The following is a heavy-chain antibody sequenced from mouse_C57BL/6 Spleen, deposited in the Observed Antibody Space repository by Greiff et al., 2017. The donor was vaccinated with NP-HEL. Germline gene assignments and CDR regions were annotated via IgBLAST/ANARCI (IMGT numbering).Heavy chain of an antibody. CDR3: TRDDSFYAMDY. CDR2: IRLKSDNYAT. D-gene: IGHD2-4*01. CDR1: GFTFSNYW. V-gene: IGHV6-3*01. J-gene: IGHJ4*01. Sequence: EVKLEESGGGLVQPGGSMKLSCVASGFTFSNYWMNWVRQSPEKGLEWVAQIRLKSDNYATHYAESVKGRFTISRDDSKSSVYLQMNNLRAEDTGIYYCTRDDSFYAMDYWGQGTSVTVSS.